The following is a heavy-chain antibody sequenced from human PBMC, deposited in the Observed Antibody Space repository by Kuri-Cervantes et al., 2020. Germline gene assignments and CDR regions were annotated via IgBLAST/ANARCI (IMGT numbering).Heavy chain of an antibody. J-gene: IGHJ4*02. D-gene: IGHD6-13*01. V-gene: IGHV3-23*01. Sequence: GGSLRLSCAASGFTFSSYAMSWVRQAPGKGLEWVSAISGSGGSTYYADSVKGRFTISRDNSKNTLYLQMNSLRAEDTAVYYCAKGARGSGRSQLVEHYDYWGQGTLVTVSS. CDR1: GFTFSSYA. CDR3: AKGARGSGRSQLVEHYDY. CDR2: ISGSGGST.